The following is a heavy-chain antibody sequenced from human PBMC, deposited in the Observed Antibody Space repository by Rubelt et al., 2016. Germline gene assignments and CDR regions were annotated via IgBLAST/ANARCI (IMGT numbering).Heavy chain of an antibody. J-gene: IGHJ4*02. CDR1: GFTFSSYS. D-gene: IGHD1-26*01. V-gene: IGHV3-21*01. Sequence: EVQLVESGGGLVKPGGSLRLSCAASGFTFSSYSMNWARQAPGKGLEWVSSISSSSSYIYYADLVKGRFTISREKAKKSLYLKMNSLRAEDTAVYYCARDAPKKWELPTRRNDYWGQGTLVTVSS. CDR2: ISSSSSYI. CDR3: ARDAPKKWELPTRRNDY.